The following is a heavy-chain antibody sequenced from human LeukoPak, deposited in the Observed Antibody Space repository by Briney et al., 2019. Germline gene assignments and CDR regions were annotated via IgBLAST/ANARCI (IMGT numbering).Heavy chain of an antibody. D-gene: IGHD3-22*01. CDR3: ARYRLYDSSGYYYVEEGAFDY. V-gene: IGHV3-11*03. CDR2: ISSSSSYT. Sequence: PGGSLRLSCAASGFTFSDYYMSWIRQAPGKGLEWVSYISSSSSYTNYADSVKGRFTISRDNAKNSLYLQMNSLRAEDTDVYYCARYRLYDSSGYYYVEEGAFDYWGQGTLVTVSS. CDR1: GFTFSDYY. J-gene: IGHJ4*02.